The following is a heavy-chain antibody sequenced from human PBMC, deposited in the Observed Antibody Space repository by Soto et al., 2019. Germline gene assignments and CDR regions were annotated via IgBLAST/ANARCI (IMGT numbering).Heavy chain of an antibody. CDR3: ARDQLNYYMDV. V-gene: IGHV3-66*01. CDR2: IYSGGST. CDR1: GFTVSSNY. Sequence: EVQLVESGGGLVQLGGSLRLSCAASGFTVSSNYMSWVRQAPGKGLEWVSVIYSGGSTYYADSVKGRFTISRDNSKNTLYLQMNSLRAEDTAVYYCARDQLNYYMDVWGKGTTVTVSS. D-gene: IGHD5-18*01. J-gene: IGHJ6*03.